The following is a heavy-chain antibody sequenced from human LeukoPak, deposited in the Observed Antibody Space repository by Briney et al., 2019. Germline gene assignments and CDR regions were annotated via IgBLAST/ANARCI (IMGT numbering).Heavy chain of an antibody. CDR1: GGSISYYY. CDR2: IYYSGTT. D-gene: IGHD4-17*01. J-gene: IGHJ6*02. Sequence: PSETLSLTCTVSGGSISYYYWSWIRQSPGKGLDWIGYIYYSGTTNYNPSLKSRVTISVDTSKNQFSLQLRSVTAADTAVYYCAREDPQTTVPEGMDVWGQGTTVTVSS. CDR3: AREDPQTTVPEGMDV. V-gene: IGHV4-59*01.